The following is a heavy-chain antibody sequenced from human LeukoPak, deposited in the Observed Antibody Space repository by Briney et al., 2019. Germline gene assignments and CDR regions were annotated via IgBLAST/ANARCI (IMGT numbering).Heavy chain of an antibody. CDR3: ARDPHPKIAVAGTLIS. CDR1: GFTFSSYA. V-gene: IGHV3-30-3*01. D-gene: IGHD6-19*01. J-gene: IGHJ5*02. Sequence: GGSLRLSCAASGFTFSSYAMHWVRQAPGKGLEWVAVISYDGSNKYYADSVKGRFTISRDNSKNTLYLLMNSLRAEDTAVYYCARDPHPKIAVAGTLISWGQGTLVTVSS. CDR2: ISYDGSNK.